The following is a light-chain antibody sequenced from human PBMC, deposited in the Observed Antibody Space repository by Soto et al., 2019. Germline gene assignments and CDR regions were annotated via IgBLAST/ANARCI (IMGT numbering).Light chain of an antibody. CDR3: QQYYSTPPT. J-gene: IGKJ5*01. Sequence: DIVMTQSPDSLAVSLGERATINCKSSQNILFNSDNKNYFAWYQQKPGQPPKLLIYWASTRESGVPDRFSGSGSGTDFTLTISSLQAEDVAVYSCQQYYSTPPTFGQGTRLEIK. CDR1: QNILFNSDNKNY. CDR2: WAS. V-gene: IGKV4-1*01.